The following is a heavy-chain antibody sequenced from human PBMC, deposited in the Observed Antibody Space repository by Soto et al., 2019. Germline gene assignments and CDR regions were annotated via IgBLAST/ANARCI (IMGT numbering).Heavy chain of an antibody. J-gene: IGHJ6*02. D-gene: IGHD2-2*01. CDR2: IYYSGST. V-gene: IGHV4-31*02. CDR3: AREAFGGMYQRYYYYYGMDV. Sequence: YWSWIRQHPGKGLEWIGYIYYSGSTYYIPSLKSRVTISVDTSKNQSSLKLSSVTAADTAVYYCAREAFGGMYQRYYYYYGMDVWGQGTTVTVSS. CDR1: Y.